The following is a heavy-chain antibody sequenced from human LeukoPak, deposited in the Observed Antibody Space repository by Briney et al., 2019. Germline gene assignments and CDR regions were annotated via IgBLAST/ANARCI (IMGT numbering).Heavy chain of an antibody. Sequence: GESLKISCKGSGYSFTSYWIGWVRQLPGKGLWGMGIIYLGDSATRYSPSFQGQATISADKSISTAYVQGSSLKASDTAMYYCASSTYGDYYMDVWGKGTTVTVSS. CDR1: GYSFTSYW. CDR2: IYLGDSAT. J-gene: IGHJ6*03. V-gene: IGHV5-51*01. D-gene: IGHD4-17*01. CDR3: ASSTYGDYYMDV.